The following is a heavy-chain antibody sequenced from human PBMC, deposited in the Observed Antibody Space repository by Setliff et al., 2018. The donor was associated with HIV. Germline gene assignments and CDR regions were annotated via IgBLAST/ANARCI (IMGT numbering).Heavy chain of an antibody. Sequence: PGGSLRLSCAASRFLFSSYWMTWVRQAPGKGLEWVANIKQDGSEKYYLDSVKGRFTISRDNAKNSLYLQMNSLRAEDTAVYYCVREGNYYGSGSYFWGQGTLVTVSS. V-gene: IGHV3-7*01. CDR1: RFLFSSYW. D-gene: IGHD3-10*01. CDR3: VREGNYYGSGSYF. J-gene: IGHJ4*02. CDR2: IKQDGSEK.